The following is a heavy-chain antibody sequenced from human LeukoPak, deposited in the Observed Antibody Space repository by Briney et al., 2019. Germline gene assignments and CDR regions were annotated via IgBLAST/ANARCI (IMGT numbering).Heavy chain of an antibody. V-gene: IGHV3-9*01. CDR2: ISRNSGTI. CDR3: VKKGDTFDM. J-gene: IGHJ3*02. CDR1: GFSFADYA. Sequence: GRSLRLSCAASGFSFADYAMHWVRQAPGKGLEWASGISRNSGTIVYADSVRGRFTISRDNAKNSLSLQVDSLRPEDTALYYCVKKGDTFDMWGQGTMVTVSS.